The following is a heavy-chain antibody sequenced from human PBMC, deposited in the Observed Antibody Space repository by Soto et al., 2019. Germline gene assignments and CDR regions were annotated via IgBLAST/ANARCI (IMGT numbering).Heavy chain of an antibody. CDR1: GYTFTSYG. J-gene: IGHJ4*02. Sequence: ASVKVSCKASGYTFTSYGSSWVRQAPGQGLEWLGWISAYNGNTNYAQKLQGRVTMTTDTSTSTAYMELRSLRSDDTAVYYCARALYCSSTSCYSPRPYYFDYWGQGTLVTVSS. V-gene: IGHV1-18*04. CDR2: ISAYNGNT. CDR3: ARALYCSSTSCYSPRPYYFDY. D-gene: IGHD2-2*02.